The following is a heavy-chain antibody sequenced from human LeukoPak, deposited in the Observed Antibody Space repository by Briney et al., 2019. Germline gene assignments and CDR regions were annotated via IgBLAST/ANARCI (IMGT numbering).Heavy chain of an antibody. V-gene: IGHV4-59*01. Sequence: SETLSLTCTVSVASLSSYYWNWIRQSPGKGLEWIGYMYSSGSNNYNPSLKSRVTISVDTSKNQFSLRLSSVTAADTAVYYCARGNYYDSSTYYRAFDIWGQGTMVTVSS. D-gene: IGHD3-22*01. CDR3: ARGNYYDSSTYYRAFDI. J-gene: IGHJ3*02. CDR1: VASLSSYY. CDR2: MYSSGSN.